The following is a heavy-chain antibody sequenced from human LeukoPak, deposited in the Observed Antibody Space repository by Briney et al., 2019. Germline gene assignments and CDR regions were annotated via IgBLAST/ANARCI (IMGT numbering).Heavy chain of an antibody. CDR1: GGSISSGSYY. CDR3: AAGRSAAPYYYYYMDV. Sequence: SQTLSLTCTVSGGSISSGSYYWSWIRQPAGKGLEWIGRIYTSGSTNYNPSLKSRVTISVDTSKNQFSLKLSSVTAADTAVYYCAAGRSAAPYYYYYMDVCGKGTTVTVSS. D-gene: IGHD3-3*01. CDR2: IYTSGST. J-gene: IGHJ6*03. V-gene: IGHV4-61*02.